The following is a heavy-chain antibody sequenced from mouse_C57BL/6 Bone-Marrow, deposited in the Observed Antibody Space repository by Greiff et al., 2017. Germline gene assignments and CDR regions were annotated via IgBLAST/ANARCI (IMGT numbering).Heavy chain of an antibody. D-gene: IGHD1-1*01. CDR3: ARGKLRGLFAY. J-gene: IGHJ3*01. V-gene: IGHV1-52*01. Sequence: QVQLQQPGAELVRPGSSVKLSCKASGYTFTSYWMHWVKQRPIQGLEWIGNIDPSDSETHYNQKFKDKATLTVDKSSSTAYMQLSSLTSEDSAVYYCARGKLRGLFAYWGQGTLVTVSA. CDR1: GYTFTSYW. CDR2: IDPSDSET.